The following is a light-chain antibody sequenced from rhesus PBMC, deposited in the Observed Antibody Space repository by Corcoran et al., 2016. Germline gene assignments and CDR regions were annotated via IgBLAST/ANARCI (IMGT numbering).Light chain of an antibody. J-gene: IGKJ3*01. CDR1: QGISSW. Sequence: DIQMTQSPSSLSASVGDTVTITCRASQGISSWLAWYQQKPGKAPKLLIYKASNLQSGVPSSFSGSGSGTYFTLTINSLQSGDFATYYCQHYSSRPFTFGPGTKLDIK. V-gene: IGKV1-22*01. CDR2: KAS. CDR3: QHYSSRPFT.